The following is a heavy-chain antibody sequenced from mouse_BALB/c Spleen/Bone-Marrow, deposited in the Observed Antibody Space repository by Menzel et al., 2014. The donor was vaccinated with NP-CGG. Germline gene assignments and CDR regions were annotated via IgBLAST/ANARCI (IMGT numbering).Heavy chain of an antibody. J-gene: IGHJ2*01. V-gene: IGHV14-1*02. Sequence: EVQLQQSGAELVRPGALVKLSCKASGFNIKDYYLHWVKQGPEQGLEWIGWIDPEKGNTKYDPKFQGKASIIADTSSNTAYLQLSSLTSEDTAVYYCARGAWARGYFDYWGQGTTLTVSS. CDR3: ARGAWARGYFDY. D-gene: IGHD4-1*01. CDR2: IDPEKGNT. CDR1: GFNIKDYY.